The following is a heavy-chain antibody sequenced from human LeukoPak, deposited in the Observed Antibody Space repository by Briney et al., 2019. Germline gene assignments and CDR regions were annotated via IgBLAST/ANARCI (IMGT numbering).Heavy chain of an antibody. V-gene: IGHV3-30-3*01. CDR1: GFTFSSYA. J-gene: IGHJ6*02. CDR2: ISYDGSNK. CDR3: AKARKGPSYYYGMDV. Sequence: GGSLRLSCAASGFTFSSYAMPWVRQAPGKGLEWVAVISYDGSNKYYADSVKGRFTISRDNSKNTLYLQMNSLRAEDTAVYYCAKARKGPSYYYGMDVWGQGTTVTVSS.